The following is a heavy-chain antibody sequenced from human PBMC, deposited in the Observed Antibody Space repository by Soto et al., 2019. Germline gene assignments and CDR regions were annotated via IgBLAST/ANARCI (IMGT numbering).Heavy chain of an antibody. CDR3: ARVVTIFGVVTLEDWFDP. CDR1: GGSISSGGYY. J-gene: IGHJ5*02. Sequence: SETLSLTCTVSGGSISSGGYYWSWIRQHPGKGLEWIGYIYYSGSTYYNPSLKSRVTISVDTSKNQFSLKLSSVTAADTAVYYCARVVTIFGVVTLEDWFDPWGQGTLVTVSS. D-gene: IGHD3-3*01. CDR2: IYYSGST. V-gene: IGHV4-31*03.